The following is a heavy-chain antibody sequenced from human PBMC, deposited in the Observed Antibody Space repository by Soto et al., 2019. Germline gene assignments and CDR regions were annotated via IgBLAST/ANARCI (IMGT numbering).Heavy chain of an antibody. J-gene: IGHJ4*02. CDR3: ARGRYGDY. D-gene: IGHD1-1*01. V-gene: IGHV1-18*01. CDR2: ISAHNGNT. CDR1: GYTFTSYG. Sequence: QVHLVQSGAEVKKPGASVKVSCKASGYTFTSYGITWVRQAPGQGLEWMGWISAHNGNTDYAQKRQGRVIVTRDTSTSTAYMALRSLRSDDTAVYYCARGRYGDYWGQGALVTVSS.